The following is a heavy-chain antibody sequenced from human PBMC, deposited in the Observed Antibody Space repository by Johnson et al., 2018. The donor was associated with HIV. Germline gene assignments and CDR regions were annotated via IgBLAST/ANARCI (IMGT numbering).Heavy chain of an antibody. V-gene: IGHV3-30*14. CDR1: GFTFSSYA. CDR2: ISYDGSNK. D-gene: IGHD3-10*01. Sequence: QVQLVESGGGVVQPGRSLRLSCAASGFTFSSYAMHWVRQAPGKGLEWVAVISYDGSNKYYADSVKGRFTFSRDNSKNTLYLQMNSLRAEDTAVYYCARDASYYGSANDAFDMWGQGTMVTVSS. CDR3: ARDASYYGSANDAFDM. J-gene: IGHJ3*02.